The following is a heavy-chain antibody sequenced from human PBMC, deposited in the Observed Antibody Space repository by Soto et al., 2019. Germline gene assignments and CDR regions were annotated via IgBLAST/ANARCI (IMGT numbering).Heavy chain of an antibody. CDR2: IYYSGST. CDR3: ATLWFGEGNY. D-gene: IGHD3-10*01. CDR1: GGSISSSSYY. Sequence: QLQLQESGPGLVKPSETLSLTCTVSGGSISSSSYYWGWIRQPPGKGLEWIGSIYYSGSTYYNPSLXGXVXIXXDTSKNQFPLKLSSVTAADTAVYYCATLWFGEGNYWGQGTLVTVSS. J-gene: IGHJ4*02. V-gene: IGHV4-39*01.